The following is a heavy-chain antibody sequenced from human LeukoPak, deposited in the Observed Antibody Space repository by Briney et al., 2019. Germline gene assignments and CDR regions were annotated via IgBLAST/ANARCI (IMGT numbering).Heavy chain of an antibody. J-gene: IGHJ4*02. CDR3: ARGGPPYYYDSSGYYQTSFDY. CDR2: IYYSGST. CDR1: GGSISSYY. Sequence: SETLSLTCTVSGGSISSYYWSWIRQPPGKGLEWIGYIYYSGSTNYNSSLKSRVTISVDTSKNQFSLKLSSVTAADTAVYYCARGGPPYYYDSSGYYQTSFDYWGQGTLVTVSS. D-gene: IGHD3-22*01. V-gene: IGHV4-59*12.